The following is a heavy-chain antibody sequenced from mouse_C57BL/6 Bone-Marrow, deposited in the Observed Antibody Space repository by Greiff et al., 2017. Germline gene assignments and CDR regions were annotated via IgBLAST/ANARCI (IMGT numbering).Heavy chain of an antibody. V-gene: IGHV1-19*01. CDR1: GYTFTDYY. J-gene: IGHJ3*01. Sequence: EVQLQQSGPVLVKPGASVKMSCKASGYTFTDYYMNWVKQSHGKSLEWIGVINPYNGGTSYNQKFKGKATLTVDKSSSTAYMELNSLTSEDSAVYYCANALYDYYYVSLAYWGQGTLVTVSA. CDR3: ANALYDYYYVSLAY. D-gene: IGHD1-1*01. CDR2: INPYNGGT.